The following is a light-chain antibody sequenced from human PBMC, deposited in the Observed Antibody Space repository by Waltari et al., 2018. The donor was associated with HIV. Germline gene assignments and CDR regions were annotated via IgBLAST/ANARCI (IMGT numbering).Light chain of an antibody. Sequence: SYELTQTPSVSVSPGQTVSITCPGDILGNTYAYWYQQKPGQSPVLAIYADNNRPSGIPARFSRSKSGKTATLTISGSQAMDEADYYCQTWYTTTAYVFGIGTKVTV. V-gene: IGLV3-1*01. J-gene: IGLJ1*01. CDR2: ADN. CDR1: ILGNTY. CDR3: QTWYTTTAYV.